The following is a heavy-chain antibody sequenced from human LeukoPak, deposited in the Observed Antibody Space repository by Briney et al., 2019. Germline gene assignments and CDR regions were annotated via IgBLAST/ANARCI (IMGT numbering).Heavy chain of an antibody. CDR2: IYYSGST. Sequence: PSETLSLTCTVSGGSISSGDYYWSWIRQPPGKGLEWIGYIYYSGSTYYNPSLKSRVTISVDTSKNQFSLKLSSVTAADTAVYYCATLVGATTSEQGYWGQGTLVTVSS. CDR3: ATLVGATTSEQGY. CDR1: GGSISSGDYY. J-gene: IGHJ4*02. V-gene: IGHV4-30-4*01. D-gene: IGHD1-26*01.